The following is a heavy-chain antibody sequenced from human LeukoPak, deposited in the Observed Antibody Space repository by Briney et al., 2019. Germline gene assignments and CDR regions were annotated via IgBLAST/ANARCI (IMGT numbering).Heavy chain of an antibody. J-gene: IGHJ3*02. CDR1: GFTFSSYA. D-gene: IGHD2-2*01. CDR2: ISSSGGST. CDR3: ARDPGSTRAFDI. V-gene: IGHV3-23*01. Sequence: PGGSLRLSCAASGFTFSSYAMSWVRQAPGKGLEWVSGISSSGGSTYYADSVKGRFTISRDNSKNTLYLQMNSLRAEDTAVYYCARDPGSTRAFDIWGQGTMVTVSS.